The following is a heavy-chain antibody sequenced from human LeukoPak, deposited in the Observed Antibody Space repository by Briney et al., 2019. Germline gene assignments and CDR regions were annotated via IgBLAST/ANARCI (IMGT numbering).Heavy chain of an antibody. D-gene: IGHD2-2*01. CDR3: ARVVPAARSSGPPDY. CDR2: ISAYNGNT. V-gene: IGHV1-18*04. CDR1: GYTFTSYG. Sequence: ASVKVSCKASGYTFTSYGISWVRQAPGQGLEWMGWISAYNGNTNYAQKLQGRVTMTTDTSTSTAYMKLRSLRSDDTAVYYCARVVPAARSSGPPDYWGQGTLVTVSS. J-gene: IGHJ4*02.